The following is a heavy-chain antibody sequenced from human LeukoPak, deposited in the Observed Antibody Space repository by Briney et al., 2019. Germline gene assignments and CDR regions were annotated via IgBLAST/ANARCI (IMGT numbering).Heavy chain of an antibody. CDR1: GFTFSSYG. Sequence: PGRSLRLSCAASGFTFSSYGIHWVRQAPGKGLEWVAVISYDGSNKYYADSVKGRFTISRDNSKNTLYLQMNSLRAEDTAVYYCAKDFPAYSSPDYWGQGTLVTVSS. V-gene: IGHV3-30*18. D-gene: IGHD5-18*01. CDR2: ISYDGSNK. J-gene: IGHJ4*02. CDR3: AKDFPAYSSPDY.